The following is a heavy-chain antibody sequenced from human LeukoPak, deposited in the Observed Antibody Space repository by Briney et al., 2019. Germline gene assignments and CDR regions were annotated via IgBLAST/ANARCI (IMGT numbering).Heavy chain of an antibody. CDR3: AREYCSSTSCLYDY. V-gene: IGHV3-7*01. D-gene: IGHD2-2*01. Sequence: PGGSLRLSCAASGFTFSSYWMSWVRQAPGKGLEWVANIKQDGSEKYYVDSVKGRFTISRDNAKNSLYLLMNSLRAEDTAVYYCAREYCSSTSCLYDYWGQGTLVTVSS. J-gene: IGHJ4*02. CDR1: GFTFSSYW. CDR2: IKQDGSEK.